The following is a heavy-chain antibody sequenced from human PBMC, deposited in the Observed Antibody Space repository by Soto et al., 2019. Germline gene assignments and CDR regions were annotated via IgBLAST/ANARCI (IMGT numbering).Heavy chain of an antibody. D-gene: IGHD6-13*01. Sequence: QVRLLQSGAEVKKPGASVKVSCKASGYTFTNYHINWVRQAPGQGLEWMGWISGYNGNTNYAQKFQGRVTMTTDTSTSTAYMELRSLRSDDTAVYYCARASSSWYTEYWGQGTLVTVSS. V-gene: IGHV1-18*01. CDR2: ISGYNGNT. CDR1: GYTFTNYH. J-gene: IGHJ4*02. CDR3: ARASSSWYTEY.